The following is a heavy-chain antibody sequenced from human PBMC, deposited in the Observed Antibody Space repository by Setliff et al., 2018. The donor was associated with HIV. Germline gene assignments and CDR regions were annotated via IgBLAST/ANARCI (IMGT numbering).Heavy chain of an antibody. CDR3: ARVDSGYDLAYYYYMDV. CDR2: ISSSGYM. Sequence: GGYLRLSCAASGFTFSNYNMNWVRQAPGKGLEWVSSISSSGYMHYADSVKGRFTISRDNAKNSLYLQMNSLRAEETAVYYCARVDSGYDLAYYYYMDVWGKGTAVTVSS. V-gene: IGHV3-21*01. D-gene: IGHD5-12*01. CDR1: GFTFSNYN. J-gene: IGHJ6*03.